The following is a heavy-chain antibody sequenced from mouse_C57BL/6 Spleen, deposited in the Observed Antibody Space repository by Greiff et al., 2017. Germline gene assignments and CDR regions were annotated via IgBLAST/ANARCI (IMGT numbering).Heavy chain of an antibody. CDR3: AREGRGFDY. CDR1: GYSFTGYY. D-gene: IGHD1-1*01. Sequence: EVKLQQSGPELVKPGASLKISCKASGYSFTGYYMNWVKQSPEKSLEWIGEINPSTGGTTYNQKFKAKATLTVDKSSSTAYMQLKSLTSEDSAVYYCAREGRGFDYWGQGTTLTVSS. J-gene: IGHJ2*01. CDR2: INPSTGGT. V-gene: IGHV1-42*01.